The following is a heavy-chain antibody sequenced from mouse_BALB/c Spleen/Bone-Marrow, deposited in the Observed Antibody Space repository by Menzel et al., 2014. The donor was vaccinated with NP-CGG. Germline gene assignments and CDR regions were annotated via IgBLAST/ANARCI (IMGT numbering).Heavy chain of an antibody. CDR3: ARETRYGNYVDYFDY. Sequence: VKLMESGPELVKPGTSVRISCKPSGYTFTSYYIHWVKQRPGQGLEWIGWIYPGNVDTKYNEKFKGKATLTADKSSSTAYMQLSSLTSEDSAVYFCARETRYGNYVDYFDYWSQGTTLTVSS. CDR2: IYPGNVDT. J-gene: IGHJ2*01. D-gene: IGHD2-10*02. CDR1: GYTFTSYY. V-gene: IGHV1S56*01.